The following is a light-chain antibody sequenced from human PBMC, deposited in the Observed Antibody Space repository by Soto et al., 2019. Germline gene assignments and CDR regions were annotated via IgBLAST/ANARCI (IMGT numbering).Light chain of an antibody. Sequence: DIQMPQSPSTLSASVGASVTISCRANQSINYLLAWCQQKPGKDPKLLIYDASSLESGVPSRFSGSGSGTEFTLTISSLQSEDFGPYYCNQYNNFWTVGQGTKVDIK. V-gene: IGKV1-5*01. J-gene: IGKJ1*01. CDR3: NQYNNFWT. CDR2: DAS. CDR1: QSINYL.